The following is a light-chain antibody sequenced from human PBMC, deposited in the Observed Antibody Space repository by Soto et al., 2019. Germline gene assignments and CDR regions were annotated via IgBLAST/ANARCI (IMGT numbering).Light chain of an antibody. Sequence: EIVMTQSPATLSVSLGERANLSCRGSQSVGSNLAWYQQKPGQAPRLLIYGASSRATGIPARFGGSGSGTEFTLTISSLQSEDFAVYYCQQYNNWPRTFGQGTKLEIK. CDR1: QSVGSN. CDR2: GAS. J-gene: IGKJ2*01. V-gene: IGKV3-15*01. CDR3: QQYNNWPRT.